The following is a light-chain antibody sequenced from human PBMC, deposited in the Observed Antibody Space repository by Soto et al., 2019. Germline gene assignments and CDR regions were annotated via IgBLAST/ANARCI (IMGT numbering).Light chain of an antibody. CDR2: EVT. CDR1: SSDVGNYNL. Sequence: QSVLTQPASVSGFPGQSITISCTGTSSDVGNYNLVSWYQQHPAEAPKFMIYEVTKRPSGVSNRFSGSKSGSTASLTISGLQAEDEADYYCCSYAGSNTYVFGTGTKLTVL. J-gene: IGLJ1*01. CDR3: CSYAGSNTYV. V-gene: IGLV2-23*02.